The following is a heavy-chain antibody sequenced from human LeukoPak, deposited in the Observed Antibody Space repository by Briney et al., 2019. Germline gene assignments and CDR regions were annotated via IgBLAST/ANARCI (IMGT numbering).Heavy chain of an antibody. J-gene: IGHJ4*02. Sequence: SETLSLTCNVSGGSISSDHWSWIRQPPGKGLEWIGYIYYSGNTNYNPSLKSRVTISVDTSKNQFSLKLRSVTAADTAVYYCARVCSGASCYSGWGPGTLVTVSS. D-gene: IGHD2-15*01. CDR2: IYYSGNT. CDR3: ARVCSGASCYSG. V-gene: IGHV4-59*01. CDR1: GGSISSDH.